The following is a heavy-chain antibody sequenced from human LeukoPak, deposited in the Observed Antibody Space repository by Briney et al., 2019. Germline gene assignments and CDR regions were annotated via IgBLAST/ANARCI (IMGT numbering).Heavy chain of an antibody. CDR3: ARAVPAALVSRWFDP. CDR2: IYTSGST. CDR1: GGSISSGSYY. D-gene: IGHD2-2*01. V-gene: IGHV4-61*02. Sequence: SETLSPTCTVSGGSISSGSYYWSWIRQPAGKGLEWIGRIYTSGSTNYSPSLKSRVTISVDTSKNQFSLKLSSVTAADTAVYYCARAVPAALVSRWFDPWGQGTLVTVSS. J-gene: IGHJ5*02.